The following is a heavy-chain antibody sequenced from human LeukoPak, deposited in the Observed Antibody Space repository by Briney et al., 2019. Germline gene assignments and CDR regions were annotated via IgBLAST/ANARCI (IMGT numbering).Heavy chain of an antibody. V-gene: IGHV1-46*01. Sequence: ASVKVSCKASGYTFTSYYRHWVRQPPGQGLEWMGIINPSGGSTSYAQKFQGRVTITRDMSTSTVYMELSSLRSEDTAVYYCARAWKTGGFDYWGQGTLVTVSS. CDR2: INPSGGST. D-gene: IGHD1-1*01. CDR1: GYTFTSYY. J-gene: IGHJ4*02. CDR3: ARAWKTGGFDY.